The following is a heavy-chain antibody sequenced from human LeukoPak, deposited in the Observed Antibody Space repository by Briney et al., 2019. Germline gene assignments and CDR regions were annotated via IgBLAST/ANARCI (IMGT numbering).Heavy chain of an antibody. D-gene: IGHD1-26*01. V-gene: IGHV3-64*01. Sequence: GGSLRLSCAASGFTFSRYAMHWVRQAPGKGLEFVSAVSSNGGSTYYANSVEGRFTISRDNSKNTLYLQMGSLRAEDMAVYYCASHREDYYMDVWGKGTTVTVSS. J-gene: IGHJ6*03. CDR1: GFTFSRYA. CDR3: ASHREDYYMDV. CDR2: VSSNGGST.